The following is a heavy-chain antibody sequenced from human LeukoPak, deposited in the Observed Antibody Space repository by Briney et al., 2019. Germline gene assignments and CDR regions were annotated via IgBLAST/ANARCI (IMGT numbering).Heavy chain of an antibody. V-gene: IGHV3-66*01. CDR2: IYSGGST. CDR1: GFSFSRNY. Sequence: PGGSLRLSCAASGFSFSRNYMTWVRQAPGEGLEWVSLIYSGGSTSYADSVKGRFTISRDNSKNTLYLQMNSLRAEDTAVYYCARKTDHQTGGDYWGQGTLVTVSS. J-gene: IGHJ4*02. D-gene: IGHD1-1*01. CDR3: ARKTDHQTGGDY.